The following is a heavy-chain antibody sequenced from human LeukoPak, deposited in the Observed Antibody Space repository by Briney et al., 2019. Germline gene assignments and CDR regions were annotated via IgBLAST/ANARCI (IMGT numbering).Heavy chain of an antibody. CDR3: ARDHNEYDFLSDAYLGYFDY. J-gene: IGHJ4*02. CDR2: IYTDGST. Sequence: SETLSLTCTVSGGSIGSYYWGWIRQPAGKGLEWLGRIYTDGSTNCNPSLRRRISMSVDLSANQFTLRLSSVTAADTAIYYCARDHNEYDFLSDAYLGYFDYWGQGALVTVSS. D-gene: IGHD3-3*01. CDR1: GGSIGSYY. V-gene: IGHV4-4*07.